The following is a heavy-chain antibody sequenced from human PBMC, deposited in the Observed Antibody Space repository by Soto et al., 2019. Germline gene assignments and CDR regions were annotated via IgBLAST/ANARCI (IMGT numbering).Heavy chain of an antibody. D-gene: IGHD5-18*01. CDR3: GRGGSDSPMAPGY. Sequence: GSLRLSCVASGCTFSSYWMHWVRQAPGKGLVWVSRINPDGSATNYADSVKGRFTISRDNAKNTLYLQMNSLRAEDTAVFYCGRGGSDSPMAPGYWGQGTLVTVSS. V-gene: IGHV3-74*01. J-gene: IGHJ4*02. CDR1: GCTFSSYW. CDR2: INPDGSAT.